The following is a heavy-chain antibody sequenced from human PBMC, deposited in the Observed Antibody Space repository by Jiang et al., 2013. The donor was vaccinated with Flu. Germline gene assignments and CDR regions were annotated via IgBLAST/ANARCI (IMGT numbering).Heavy chain of an antibody. CDR1: GGSISSSNW. Sequence: GPGLVKPSETLSLTCAVSGGSISSSNWWSWVRQPSGKGLEWIGEIYHSGSTNYNPSLKSRVTISVDKSKNQFSLKLSSVTAADTAVYYCARGGFLTGYYTFDYWGQGTLVTVSS. D-gene: IGHD3-9*01. CDR3: ARGGFLTGYYTFDY. J-gene: IGHJ4*02. V-gene: IGHV4-4*02. CDR2: IYHSGST.